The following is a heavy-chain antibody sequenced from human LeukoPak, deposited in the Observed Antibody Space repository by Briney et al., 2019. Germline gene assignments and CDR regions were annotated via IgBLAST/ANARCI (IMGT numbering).Heavy chain of an antibody. D-gene: IGHD5-12*01. CDR1: GGTFSSYA. V-gene: IGHV1-69*06. Sequence: SVKVSCKASGGTFSSYAISWVRQAPGQGLEWMGGIIPVFGTANYAQKFQGRVTITADKSTSTAYMELSSLRSEDTAVYYCARVVFGSGYSDPYYYYMDVWGKGTTVTVSS. CDR2: IIPVFGTA. CDR3: ARVVFGSGYSDPYYYYMDV. J-gene: IGHJ6*03.